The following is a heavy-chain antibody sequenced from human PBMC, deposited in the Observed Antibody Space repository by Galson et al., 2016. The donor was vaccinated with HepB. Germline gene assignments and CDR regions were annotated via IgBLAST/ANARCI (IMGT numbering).Heavy chain of an antibody. CDR3: TRGGPPTYFDV. D-gene: IGHD3-16*01. Sequence: SVKVSCKASGYMFTAYYIHWVRQAPGQGLEWMGRIDPNSGDTKFAQNFQGGVTLNRDTSLTTAYLELTRLRPNDTAVYFWTRGGPPTYFDVWGRGTLVTVS. J-gene: IGHJ2*01. CDR1: GYMFTAYY. CDR2: IDPNSGDT. V-gene: IGHV1-2*06.